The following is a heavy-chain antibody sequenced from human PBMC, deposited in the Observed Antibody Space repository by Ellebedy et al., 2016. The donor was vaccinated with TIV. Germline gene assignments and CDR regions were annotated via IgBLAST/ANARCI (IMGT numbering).Heavy chain of an antibody. D-gene: IGHD3-10*01. V-gene: IGHV3-30-3*01. J-gene: IGHJ4*02. CDR1: GITFSKSA. CDR2: ISYDGSNK. Sequence: GGSLRLSCAASGITFSKSAMYWVRQAPGKGLEWVAVISYDGSNKYYADSVKGRFTISRDNSKNTLYLQMNSLRAEDTAMYYCAREGTYYGSGSHYNHVGSWGQGTLVTVSS. CDR3: AREGTYYGSGSHYNHVGS.